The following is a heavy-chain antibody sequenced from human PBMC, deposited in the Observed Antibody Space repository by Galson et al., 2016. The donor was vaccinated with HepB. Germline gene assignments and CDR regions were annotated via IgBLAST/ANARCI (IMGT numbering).Heavy chain of an antibody. CDR2: LYSGGNS. CDR3: VSGGWYRNDY. D-gene: IGHD6-19*01. V-gene: IGHV4-39*07. CDR1: GASVTTNSYY. J-gene: IGHJ4*02. Sequence: ETLSLTCTVSGASVTTNSYYWGWIRQSPGRGLEWIGTLYSGGNSYQNPSLKSRVVVSVDTSKNHFSLKLTPMTAADTAVYFCVSGGWYRNDYWGQGTLVTVSS.